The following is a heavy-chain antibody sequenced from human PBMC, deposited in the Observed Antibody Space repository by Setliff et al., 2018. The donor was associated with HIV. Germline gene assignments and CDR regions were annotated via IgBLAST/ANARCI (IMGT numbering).Heavy chain of an antibody. Sequence: GGSLRLSCAASGLTFSNAWMSWVRQAPGKGLEWVGRIKSKTDGGTTDYAAPVKGRFTISRDDSKSTLYLQMNSLKTEDTAVYYCTTGADIDLYYYDSSGYYPFDHWGQGTLVTVSS. J-gene: IGHJ4*02. CDR1: GLTFSNAW. V-gene: IGHV3-15*01. CDR2: IKSKTDGGTT. CDR3: TTGADIDLYYYDSSGYYPFDH. D-gene: IGHD3-22*01.